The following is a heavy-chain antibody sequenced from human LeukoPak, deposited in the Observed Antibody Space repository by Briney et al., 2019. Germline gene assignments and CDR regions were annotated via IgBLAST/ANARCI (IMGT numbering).Heavy chain of an antibody. CDR2: ISNDGSRK. V-gene: IGHV3-30*03. J-gene: IGHJ4*02. CDR3: ARDRAWNYFDY. Sequence: GGSLRLSCAPSGFTFSRHGIHWVRQAPGKGLEWVAIISNDGSRKYSAHSVEGRFTISRDNSKNTLYLQMDSLRAEDTAVYYCARDRAWNYFDYWGQGTLVTVSS. CDR1: GFTFSRHG. D-gene: IGHD3-3*01.